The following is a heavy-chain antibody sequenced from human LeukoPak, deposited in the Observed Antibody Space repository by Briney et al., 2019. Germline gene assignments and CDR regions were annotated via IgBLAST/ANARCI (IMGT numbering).Heavy chain of an antibody. D-gene: IGHD3-22*01. V-gene: IGHV4-34*01. CDR2: IYYTGSA. CDR3: ARADYYDSPFDY. Sequence: SETLSLTCAVYGGSFSGYYWSWIRQPPGKGLEWIGKIYYTGSAYYNPSIKSRVTISTDTSRSKFSLKLRSVTAADTAVYYCARADYYDSPFDYWGQGTLVTVSS. J-gene: IGHJ4*02. CDR1: GGSFSGYY.